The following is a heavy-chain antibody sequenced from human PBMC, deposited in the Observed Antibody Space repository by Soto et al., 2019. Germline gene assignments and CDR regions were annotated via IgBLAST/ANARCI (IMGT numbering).Heavy chain of an antibody. CDR3: ARQPTTGDTDLWFDP. J-gene: IGHJ5*02. D-gene: IGHD2-21*01. CDR1: GGSISTSRSY. Sequence: ETLSLTCSVSGGSISTSRSYWAWIRQPPGKGLEWLANIFYSGSTFYNPSLASRVSVSVDTSKNEFSLKLRSVTAAGTAVYYCARQPTTGDTDLWFDPWGQGTLVTVSS. V-gene: IGHV4-39*01. CDR2: IFYSGST.